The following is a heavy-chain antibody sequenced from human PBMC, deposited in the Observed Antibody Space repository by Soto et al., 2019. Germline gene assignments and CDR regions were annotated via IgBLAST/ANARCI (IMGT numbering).Heavy chain of an antibody. V-gene: IGHV4-39*01. CDR1: GGSISSSSYY. CDR3: ARPSSGWYPYFDY. J-gene: IGHJ4*02. Sequence: SETLSLTCTVSGGSISSSSYYWGWIRQPPGKGLEWIGSIYYSGSTYYNPSLKSRVTISVDTSKNQFSLKLSSVTAADTAVYYCARPSSGWYPYFDYWGQGTLVTVSS. CDR2: IYYSGST. D-gene: IGHD6-19*01.